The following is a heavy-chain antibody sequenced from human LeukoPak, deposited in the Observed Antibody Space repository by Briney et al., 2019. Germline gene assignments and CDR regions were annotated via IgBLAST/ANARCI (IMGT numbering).Heavy chain of an antibody. D-gene: IGHD3-16*01. V-gene: IGHV3-23*01. J-gene: IGHJ6*03. CDR2: ISGSGGST. CDR3: AKLFGVFDYYYYMDV. Sequence: GGSLRLSCAASGFTFSSYGMSWVRQAPGKGLEWVSAISGSGGSTYYADSVKGRFTISRDNPKNTLYLQMNSLSAEDTAVYYCAKLFGVFDYYYYMDVWGKGTTVTISS. CDR1: GFTFSSYG.